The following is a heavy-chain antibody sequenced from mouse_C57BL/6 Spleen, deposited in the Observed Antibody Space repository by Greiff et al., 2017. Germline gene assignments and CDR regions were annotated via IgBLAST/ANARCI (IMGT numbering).Heavy chain of an antibody. CDR3: ASNYPYYFDY. CDR2: ISSGSSTI. J-gene: IGHJ2*01. V-gene: IGHV5-17*01. D-gene: IGHD2-1*01. CDR1: GFTFSDYG. Sequence: EVKLQESGGGLVKPGGSLKLSCAASGFTFSDYGMHWVRQAPEKGLEWVAYISSGSSTIYYADTVKGRFTISRDNAKNTLFLQMTSLRSEDTAMYYCASNYPYYFDYWGQGTTLTVSS.